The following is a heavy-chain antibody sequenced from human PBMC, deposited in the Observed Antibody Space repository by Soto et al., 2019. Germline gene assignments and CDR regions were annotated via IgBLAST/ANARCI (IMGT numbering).Heavy chain of an antibody. CDR1: GFTFSSYG. CDR3: AKGSPILWFGELLREYYMDV. CDR2: ISGSGGST. J-gene: IGHJ6*03. D-gene: IGHD3-10*01. V-gene: IGHV3-23*01. Sequence: PGGSLRLSCAASGFTFSSYGMHWVRQAQGKGLEWVAAISGSGGSTYYADSVKGRFTISRDNSKNTLYLQMNSLRAEDTAVYYCAKGSPILWFGELLREYYMDVWGKGTTVTVSS.